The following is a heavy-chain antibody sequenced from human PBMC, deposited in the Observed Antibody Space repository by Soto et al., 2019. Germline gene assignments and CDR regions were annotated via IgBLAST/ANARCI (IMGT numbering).Heavy chain of an antibody. CDR1: GFTFSSYS. Sequence: EVQLVESGGGLVKPGGSLRLSCAASGFTFSSYSMNWVRQAPGKGLEWVSSISSSSSYIYYADSVKGRFTISRDNAKNSLYLQMNSLRAEDTAVYYCARDPLVWGVAGTKDAFDIWGQGTMVTVSS. CDR2: ISSSSSYI. D-gene: IGHD6-19*01. V-gene: IGHV3-21*01. J-gene: IGHJ3*02. CDR3: ARDPLVWGVAGTKDAFDI.